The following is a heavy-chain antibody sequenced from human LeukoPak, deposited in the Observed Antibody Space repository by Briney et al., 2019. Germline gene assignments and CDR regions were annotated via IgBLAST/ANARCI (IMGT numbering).Heavy chain of an antibody. J-gene: IGHJ4*02. Sequence: KPSETLSLTCIVSGGSISGYYWSWIRQSAGKGLEWIGRIYTSGSTNYNPSLKSRVTMSVDTSKNRFSLKLSSVTAADTAVYYCAREYSDYSKGYWGQGTLVTVSS. CDR1: GGSISGYY. CDR2: IYTSGST. CDR3: AREYSDYSKGY. D-gene: IGHD4-11*01. V-gene: IGHV4-4*07.